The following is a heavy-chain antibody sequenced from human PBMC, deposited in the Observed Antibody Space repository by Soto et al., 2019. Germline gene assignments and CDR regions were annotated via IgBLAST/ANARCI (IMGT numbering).Heavy chain of an antibody. CDR1: GGTFSSYA. D-gene: IGHD3-16*02. Sequence: QVQLVQSGAEVKKPGSSVKVSCKASGGTFSSYAISWVRQAPGQGLEWMGGIIPIFGTANYAQKFQGRVTISADESTSTAYMELSSLRSEDTAVYYCARESRDYVWGSYRTFDYWGQGTLVTVSS. V-gene: IGHV1-69*01. CDR2: IIPIFGTA. CDR3: ARESRDYVWGSYRTFDY. J-gene: IGHJ4*02.